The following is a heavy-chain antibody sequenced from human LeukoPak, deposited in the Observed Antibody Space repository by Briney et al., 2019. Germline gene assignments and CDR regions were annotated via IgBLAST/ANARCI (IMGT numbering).Heavy chain of an antibody. D-gene: IGHD3-10*01. V-gene: IGHV3-21*01. CDR1: GFTFSSYS. CDR3: AKDLVRDRWFGES. Sequence: KSGGSLRLSCAASGFTFSSYSMNWVRQAPGKGLEWVSSISSSSSYIYYADSVKGRFTISKDTSKNTLYLQMNSLTVEDTAVYYCAKDLVRDRWFGESWGQGTLVTVSS. CDR2: ISSSSSYI. J-gene: IGHJ5*02.